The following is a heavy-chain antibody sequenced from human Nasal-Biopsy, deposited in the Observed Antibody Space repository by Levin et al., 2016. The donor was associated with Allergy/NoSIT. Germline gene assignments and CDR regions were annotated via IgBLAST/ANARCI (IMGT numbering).Heavy chain of an antibody. Sequence: GESLKISCAASGVTFSSSWMYWVRQAPGKGLVWVSRVSGDGSTTSYADSVRGRFNISRDNAKNTLYLQMNSLRVEDTAVYYCARDVEDIVPTTPGYWGQGTLVTVSS. V-gene: IGHV3-74*01. CDR2: VSGDGSTT. D-gene: IGHD5-12*01. CDR3: ARDVEDIVPTTPGY. CDR1: GVTFSSSW. J-gene: IGHJ4*02.